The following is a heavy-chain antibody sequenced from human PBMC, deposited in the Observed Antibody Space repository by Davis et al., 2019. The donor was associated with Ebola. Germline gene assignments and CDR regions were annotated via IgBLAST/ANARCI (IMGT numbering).Heavy chain of an antibody. D-gene: IGHD1/OR15-1a*01. CDR3: VTENWYRFES. CDR2: SRNSENRYST. Sequence: GESLKISCAASGFPFSVYFMDWVRLTPGKGLEWVGLSRNSENRYSTEYAASVKGRLTISRDDSKNLMYLEMTSLRTEDTAVYYCVTENWYRFESWGQGTLVTVSS. CDR1: GFPFSVYF. V-gene: IGHV3-72*01. J-gene: IGHJ4*02.